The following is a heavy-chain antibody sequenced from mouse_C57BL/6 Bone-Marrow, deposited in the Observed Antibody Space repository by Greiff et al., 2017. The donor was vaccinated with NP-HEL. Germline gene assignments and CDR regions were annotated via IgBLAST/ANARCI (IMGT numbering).Heavy chain of an antibody. D-gene: IGHD1-1*01. CDR3: TTGGSSPYAMDY. CDR2: IDPENGDT. V-gene: IGHV14-4*01. J-gene: IGHJ4*01. CDR1: GFNIKDDY. Sequence: EVQLQQSGAELVRPGASVKLSCTVSGFNIKDDYMHWVKQRPEQGLEWIGWIDPENGDTEYASKFQGKATITAETSSNTVYLQLSSLTSEDTTVYYGTTGGSSPYAMDYWGQGTSATVSS.